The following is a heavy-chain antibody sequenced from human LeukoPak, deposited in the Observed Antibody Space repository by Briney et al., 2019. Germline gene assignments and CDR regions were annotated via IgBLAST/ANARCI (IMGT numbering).Heavy chain of an antibody. CDR1: GGSIGSYY. V-gene: IGHV4-59*01. CDR3: ARDRTYLYY. J-gene: IGHJ4*02. Sequence: PSETLSLTCTVSGGSIGSYYWSWIRQPPGKGLEWIGYIYYSGSTNYNPSLKSRVTISVDTSKNQISLKLSSVTAADTAVYYCARDRTYLYYWGQGTLVTVSS. CDR2: IYYSGST.